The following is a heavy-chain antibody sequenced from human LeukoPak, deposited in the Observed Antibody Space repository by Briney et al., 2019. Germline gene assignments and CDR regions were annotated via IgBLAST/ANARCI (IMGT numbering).Heavy chain of an antibody. J-gene: IGHJ4*02. CDR3: AREIPITMGGSPLVDY. D-gene: IGHD3-10*01. CDR2: ICYSGST. CDR1: GCSISSGDYY. Sequence: SQTLSLTCTVSGCSISSGDYYWSWIRQAPGKGLVWIGYICYSGSTYYHPSLKSRVTLSVDASKNQFSLKLSSVTAADTAVYYCAREIPITMGGSPLVDYWGQETLVTVSS. V-gene: IGHV4-30-4*01.